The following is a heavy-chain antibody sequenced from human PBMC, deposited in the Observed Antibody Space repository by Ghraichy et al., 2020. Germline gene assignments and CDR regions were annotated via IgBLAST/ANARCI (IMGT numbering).Heavy chain of an antibody. CDR2: ISSSGSDI. V-gene: IGHV3-21*01. D-gene: IGHD6-13*01. CDR3: ARDTRYSSSWRRIDALAI. J-gene: IGHJ3*02. CDR1: GFTFSSYS. Sequence: GGSLRLSCAASGFTFSSYSMNWVRQAPGKGLEWVSSISSSGSDIYYADSVKGRFTNSRDTAKNSLYLQMNSLRAEDTAVYYCARDTRYSSSWRRIDALAIWGQGTMVTVSS.